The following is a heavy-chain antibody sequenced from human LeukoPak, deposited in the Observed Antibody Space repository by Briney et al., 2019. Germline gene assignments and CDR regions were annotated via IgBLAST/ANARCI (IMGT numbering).Heavy chain of an antibody. CDR1: GGSISSSDYY. Sequence: SETLSLTCTVPGGSISSSDYYWGWIRQPPGKGLEWIGYIYHSGSTNYNPSLQSRVTISVDTSKNQFSLNLNSVTAADTAVYYSARGGAARLHFQNWGQGTLVTVSS. J-gene: IGHJ1*01. D-gene: IGHD6-6*01. CDR2: IYHSGST. V-gene: IGHV4-61*08. CDR3: ARGGAARLHFQN.